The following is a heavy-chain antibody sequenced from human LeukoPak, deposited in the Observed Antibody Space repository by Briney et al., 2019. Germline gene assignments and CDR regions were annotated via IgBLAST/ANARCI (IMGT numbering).Heavy chain of an antibody. CDR2: IIPIFGTA. D-gene: IGHD3-3*01. Sequence: SVKVSCKASGGTFSSYAISWVRQAPGQGLEWMGGIIPIFGTANYAQKFQGRVTITADESTGTAYMELSSLRSEDTAVYYCARGGKRDDFWSGYFHYYMDVWGKGTTVTVSS. V-gene: IGHV1-69*13. J-gene: IGHJ6*03. CDR3: ARGGKRDDFWSGYFHYYMDV. CDR1: GGTFSSYA.